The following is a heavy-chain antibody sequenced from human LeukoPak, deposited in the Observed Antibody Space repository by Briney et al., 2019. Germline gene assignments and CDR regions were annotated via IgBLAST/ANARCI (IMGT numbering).Heavy chain of an antibody. Sequence: GSLRLSCAASGFIFSTYGMYWVRQAPGKGLEWVAFIRHDGSIKNYADSVKGRSTISRDNSKNTLYLQMNSLRAEDTAVYYCAKDSLADIDYWGQGTLVTVSS. CDR3: AKDSLADIDY. J-gene: IGHJ4*02. CDR2: IRHDGSIK. V-gene: IGHV3-30*02. CDR1: GFIFSTYG. D-gene: IGHD3-16*01.